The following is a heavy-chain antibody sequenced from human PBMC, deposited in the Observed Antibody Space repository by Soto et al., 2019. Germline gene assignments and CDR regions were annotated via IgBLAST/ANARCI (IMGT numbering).Heavy chain of an antibody. CDR3: ARHRTGYSSSWLDY. V-gene: IGHV4-39*01. Sequence: QLQLQESGPGLVKPSETLSLTCTVSGGSISSGTYSWGWIRQPPGKGLEWIGNSYFTGNTHYNPSLNSRVTMSVDTSKSQFSLSLTSVTAADPAVYYCARHRTGYSSSWLDYWGQGTLVTVSS. CDR2: SYFTGNT. D-gene: IGHD6-13*01. CDR1: GGSISSGTYS. J-gene: IGHJ4*02.